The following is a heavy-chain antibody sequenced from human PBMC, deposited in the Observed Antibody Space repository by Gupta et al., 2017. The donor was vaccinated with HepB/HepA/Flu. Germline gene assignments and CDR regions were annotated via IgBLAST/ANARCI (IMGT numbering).Heavy chain of an antibody. CDR2: ISHSGGT. J-gene: IGHJ6*04. Sequence: QVQLQESGPGLVKPSETLSLTCTVSGASVSSYFWSWIRQLPGEAMEWIGFISHSGGTNYNPSLMSRVTISVDTSKNQFSLELRSVTAADTAVYYCVRSRDWGSGRDVWGRGTTVTVSS. D-gene: IGHD7-27*01. CDR1: GASVSSYF. V-gene: IGHV4-59*02. CDR3: VRSRDWGSGRDV.